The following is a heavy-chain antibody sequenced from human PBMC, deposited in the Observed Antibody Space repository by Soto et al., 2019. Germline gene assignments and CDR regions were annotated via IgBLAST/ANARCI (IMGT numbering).Heavy chain of an antibody. CDR1: GFTFSTYG. Sequence: QVQLVESGGGVVQPGRSLRLSCAASGFTFSTYGMHWVRQAPCKWLEWVAVIWYDGSNKYYEDSVKGRFTISRDNSKNTLYLQMNSLRAEATAVYYCARDERDSGSLDYWGQGTLVTVSS. J-gene: IGHJ4*02. CDR2: IWYDGSNK. V-gene: IGHV3-33*01. D-gene: IGHD3-10*01. CDR3: ARDERDSGSLDY.